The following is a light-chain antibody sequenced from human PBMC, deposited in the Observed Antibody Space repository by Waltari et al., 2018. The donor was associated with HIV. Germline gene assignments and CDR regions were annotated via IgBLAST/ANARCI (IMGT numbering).Light chain of an antibody. Sequence: QSALTQPASVSGSPGQSITIPCTGTKSDIGKYNLVSWYQQHPGKVPKVLIFEVTTRPSGISHRFSGSKSDNTASLTISGLQAEDEADYYCSSYATGNTYVFGTGTSVTVL. CDR3: SSYATGNTYV. CDR1: KSDIGKYNL. V-gene: IGLV2-23*02. CDR2: EVT. J-gene: IGLJ1*01.